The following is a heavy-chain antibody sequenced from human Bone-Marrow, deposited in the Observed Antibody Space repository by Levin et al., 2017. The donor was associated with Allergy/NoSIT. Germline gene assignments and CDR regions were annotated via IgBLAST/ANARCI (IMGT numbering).Heavy chain of an antibody. CDR2: INHSGST. CDR1: GGSFSGYY. Sequence: SETLSLTCAVYGGSFSGYYWSWIRQPPGKGLEWIGEINHSGSTNYNPSLKSRVTISVDTSKNQFSLKLSSVTAADTAVYYCARGTVVVPAANHFDYWGQGTLVTVSS. CDR3: ARGTVVVPAANHFDY. D-gene: IGHD2-2*01. J-gene: IGHJ4*02. V-gene: IGHV4-34*01.